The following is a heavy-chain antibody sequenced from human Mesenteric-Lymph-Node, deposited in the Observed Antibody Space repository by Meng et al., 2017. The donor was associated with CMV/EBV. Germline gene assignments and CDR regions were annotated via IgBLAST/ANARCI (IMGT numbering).Heavy chain of an antibody. Sequence: GESLKISCAASGFTFSDYYMSWIRQAPGKGLEWVSYISSSGSTIYYADSVKGRFTISRDNAKNSLYLQMNSLRAEDTAMYYCARDLGDLREVYNWFDPWGQGTLVTVSS. J-gene: IGHJ5*02. CDR1: GFTFSDYY. CDR3: ARDLGDLREVYNWFDP. CDR2: ISSSGSTI. V-gene: IGHV3-11*01.